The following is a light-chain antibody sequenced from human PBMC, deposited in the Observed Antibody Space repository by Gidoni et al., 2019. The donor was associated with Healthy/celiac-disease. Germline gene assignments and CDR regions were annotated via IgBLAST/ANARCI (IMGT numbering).Light chain of an antibody. CDR1: QRISSY. CDR3: QQSYSTPWT. J-gene: IGKJ1*01. CDR2: AAS. V-gene: IGKV1-39*01. Sequence: DIQMTQSPSSLSASVGDRVTITCRASQRISSYLNWYQQKPGKAPKLLIYAASSLQSGVPPRFSGSGSGTDFTLTISSLQPEDFATYYCQQSYSTPWTFGQGTKVEIK.